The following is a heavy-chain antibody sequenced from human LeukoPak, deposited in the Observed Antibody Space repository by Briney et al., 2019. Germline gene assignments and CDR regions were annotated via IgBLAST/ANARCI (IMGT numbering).Heavy chain of an antibody. CDR3: ARGADGVSSNSRGWFDP. Sequence: GGSLRLSCAASGFTFSSYAMSWVRQAPGKGLEWVSSISSSSSYIYYADSVKGRFTISRDNAKNSLYLQMNSLRAEDTAVYYCARGADGVSSNSRGWFDPWGQGTLVTVSS. CDR2: ISSSSSYI. D-gene: IGHD2-15*01. CDR1: GFTFSSYA. J-gene: IGHJ5*02. V-gene: IGHV3-21*01.